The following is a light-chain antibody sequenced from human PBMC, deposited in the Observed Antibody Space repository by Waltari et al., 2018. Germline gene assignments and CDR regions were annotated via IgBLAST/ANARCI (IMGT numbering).Light chain of an antibody. V-gene: IGLV2-14*01. J-gene: IGLJ3*02. Sequence: QSALTQPASVSGSPGQSITISCTGTSRDVGGYKDVSWYQPQPGKAPKLMIYDVSKRPSGVSNRFSGSKSGNTASLTISGLLAEDEADYYCTSYTSSPSWVFGGGTKLTVL. CDR2: DVS. CDR3: TSYTSSPSWV. CDR1: SRDVGGYKD.